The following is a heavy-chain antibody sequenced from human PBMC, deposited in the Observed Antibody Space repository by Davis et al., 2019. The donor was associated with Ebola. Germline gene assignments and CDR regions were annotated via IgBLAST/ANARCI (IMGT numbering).Heavy chain of an antibody. CDR2: INHSGST. CDR1: GGSFSGYY. V-gene: IGHV4-34*01. D-gene: IGHD4-17*01. Sequence: SETLSLTCAVYGGSFSGYYWSWIRQPPGKRLEWIGEINHSGSTNYNPSLKSRVTISVDTSKNQFSLKLSSVTAADTAVYYCARWTTVTIYYYGMDVWGQGTTVTVSS. J-gene: IGHJ6*02. CDR3: ARWTTVTIYYYGMDV.